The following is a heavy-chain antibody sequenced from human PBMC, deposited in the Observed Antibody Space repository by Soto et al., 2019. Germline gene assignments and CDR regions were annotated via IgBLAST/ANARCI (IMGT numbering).Heavy chain of an antibody. D-gene: IGHD3-16*01. Sequence: WTWIRQAPGKGLEWIGEINHSGTTNYNPSLKNRVSVSVDTSKNQFSLKLTSVTVADTCVYYCARGRRWGQSVKGLDSWGQGTLVTVSS. J-gene: IGHJ4*02. V-gene: IGHV4-34*01. CDR3: ARGRRWGQSVKGLDS. CDR2: INHSGTT.